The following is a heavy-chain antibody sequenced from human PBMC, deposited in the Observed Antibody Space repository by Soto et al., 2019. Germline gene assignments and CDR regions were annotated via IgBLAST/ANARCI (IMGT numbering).Heavy chain of an antibody. Sequence: EVQLVGSGGGLVQPGGSLTPSCAVSGLTFGDHYMEWVRQAPGKGLEWVARARNKAKGYSTDFAASVNGRFTISRDESKKSLNLQMNSLMTEDTAVYYCSILEGAWGQGTLVIVSS. D-gene: IGHD2-21*01. J-gene: IGHJ5*02. V-gene: IGHV3-72*01. CDR3: SILEGA. CDR1: GLTFGDHY. CDR2: ARNKAKGYST.